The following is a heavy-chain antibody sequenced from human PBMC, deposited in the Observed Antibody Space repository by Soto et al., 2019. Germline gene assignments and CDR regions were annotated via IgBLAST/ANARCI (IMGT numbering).Heavy chain of an antibody. V-gene: IGHV3-9*01. Sequence: EVHLVEYGGGFVQPGRSLRLSCAASGFTFDDYTMHWGRQAPGKSLEWVSGISWNSVTIVYADSVKGRFTISRDNAKKSLYLQLNTVSAEDTALYYCAKERQRCIEPNCYTGATGGADVWGQGTKVTVSS. CDR2: ISWNSVTI. CDR3: AKERQRCIEPNCYTGATGGADV. J-gene: IGHJ6*02. CDR1: GFTFDDYT. D-gene: IGHD2-2*02.